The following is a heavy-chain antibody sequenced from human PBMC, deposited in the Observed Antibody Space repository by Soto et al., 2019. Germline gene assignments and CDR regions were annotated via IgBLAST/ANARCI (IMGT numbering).Heavy chain of an antibody. CDR1: GFTFSSYA. CDR2: ISGSGGST. V-gene: IGHV3-23*01. CDR3: AKVGVRGVPSYFSMDV. J-gene: IGHJ6*02. D-gene: IGHD3-10*01. Sequence: EVQLLESGGGLVQPGGSLRLSCAASGFTFSSYAMSWVRQAPGKGLEWVSAISGSGGSTYYADSVTGRFTISRDNSKNKVYLEIDSLAPEDTAVYYCAKVGVRGVPSYFSMDVWGQGTTVTGSS.